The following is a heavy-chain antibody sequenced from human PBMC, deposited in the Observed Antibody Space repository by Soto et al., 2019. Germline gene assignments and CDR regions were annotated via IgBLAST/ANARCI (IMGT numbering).Heavy chain of an antibody. J-gene: IGHJ4*02. V-gene: IGHV4-31*03. CDR2: ISHSGST. CDR3: AREYTYGSNFFDC. CDR1: GGSISSAAYY. D-gene: IGHD2-2*02. Sequence: SETLSLTCTVSGGSISSAAYYWSWIRQHPGKGLEWIGYISHSGSTYYNPSLKSRVIISVDTSKNQFSPSLTSVTAADTAVYYCAREYTYGSNFFDCWGQGALVTVSS.